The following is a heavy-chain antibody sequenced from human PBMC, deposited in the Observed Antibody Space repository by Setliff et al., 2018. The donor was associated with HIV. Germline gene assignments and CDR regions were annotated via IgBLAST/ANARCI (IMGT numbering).Heavy chain of an antibody. D-gene: IGHD3-22*01. CDR2: INAGNGDT. Sequence: ASVKVSCKASGYTFTDYPVHWVRQAPGQRLEWMGWINAGNGDTKFSEKFQGRVTITRDTSASIAYMELSSLRSEDTAVYYCARIPNHSSGFDYWGQGTPVTVSS. CDR1: GYTFTDYP. CDR3: ARIPNHSSGFDY. V-gene: IGHV1-3*01. J-gene: IGHJ4*02.